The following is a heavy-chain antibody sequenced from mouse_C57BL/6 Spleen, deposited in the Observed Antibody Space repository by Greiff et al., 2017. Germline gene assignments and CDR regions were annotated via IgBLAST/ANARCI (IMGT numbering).Heavy chain of an antibody. D-gene: IGHD1-1*01. CDR1: GYTFTSYW. Sequence: QVQLQQPGAELVKPGASVKLSCKASGYTFTSYWMQWVKQRPGQGLEWIGKIDPSDSYTNYKQKFKGKSTLTVDTSSSPAYLQLSSLTSEDSAVYYCARLGYFSRSFYAYWCQATTLTVSS. V-gene: IGHV1-50*01. CDR3: ARLGYFSRSFYAY. J-gene: IGHJ2*01. CDR2: IDPSDSYT.